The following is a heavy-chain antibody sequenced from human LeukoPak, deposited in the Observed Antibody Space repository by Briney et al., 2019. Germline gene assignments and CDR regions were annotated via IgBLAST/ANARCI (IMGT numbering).Heavy chain of an antibody. CDR3: AKVTYGSGTYGAFDY. CDR1: GFSFSTYG. Sequence: GGSLRLSCAASGFSFSTYGMSWVRQAPGKGLEWVSTISLSGDRTYYADSVKGRFTISRGNSKNTLYLQMNSLRAEDTAVHYCAKVTYGSGTYGAFDYWGRGTLVTVSS. CDR2: ISLSGDRT. J-gene: IGHJ4*02. D-gene: IGHD3-10*01. V-gene: IGHV3-23*01.